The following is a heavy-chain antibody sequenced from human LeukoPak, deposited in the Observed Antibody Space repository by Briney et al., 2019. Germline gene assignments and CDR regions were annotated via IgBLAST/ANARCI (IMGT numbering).Heavy chain of an antibody. CDR2: ISAYTGNM. CDR1: GYTFTSYG. Sequence: ASVKVSCKASGYTFTSYGISWVRQAPGQGLEWMGWISAYTGNMNYAQNFQDRVTMTTDTSTGTAYMEVRSLRSDDTAVYYCARDSNLLYFGESQNHFDFWGQGTLVTVSS. V-gene: IGHV1-18*01. CDR3: ARDSNLLYFGESQNHFDF. J-gene: IGHJ4*02. D-gene: IGHD3-10*01.